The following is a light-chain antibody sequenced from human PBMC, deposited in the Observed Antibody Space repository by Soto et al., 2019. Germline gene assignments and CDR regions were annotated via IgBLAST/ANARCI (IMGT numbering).Light chain of an antibody. CDR2: NNN. V-gene: IGLV1-40*01. Sequence: QSVLTQPPSVSGAPGPRVTISCTGSSSNIGAGYDVHWYQRLPGTAPKVLIYNNNNRPSGVPDRFSGSKSGTSASLAITGLQAEDEADYYCQSYDSSLSGSYVFGTGTKLTVL. J-gene: IGLJ1*01. CDR3: QSYDSSLSGSYV. CDR1: SSNIGAGYD.